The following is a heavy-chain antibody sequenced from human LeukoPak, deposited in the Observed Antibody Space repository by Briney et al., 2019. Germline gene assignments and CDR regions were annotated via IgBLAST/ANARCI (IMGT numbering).Heavy chain of an antibody. CDR2: ISGSGGST. D-gene: IGHD4-17*01. V-gene: IGHV3-23*01. CDR3: AKDSWMTTVTTPDY. J-gene: IGHJ4*02. Sequence: GGSLRLSCAASGFTFSSYAMSWVRQAPGKGLEWVSAISGSGGSTYYADSVKGRFTISRDNSKNTLYLQMNSLRAEDTAVYYCAKDSWMTTVTTPDYWGQGTLVTVSS. CDR1: GFTFSSYA.